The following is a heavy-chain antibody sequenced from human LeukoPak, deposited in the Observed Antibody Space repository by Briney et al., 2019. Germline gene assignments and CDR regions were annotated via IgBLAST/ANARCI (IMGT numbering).Heavy chain of an antibody. V-gene: IGHV1-2*06. CDR3: ARAYYYDSSGYCCDY. J-gene: IGHJ4*02. CDR2: INPNSGGT. CDR1: GYTFTGYY. Sequence: GASVKVSCKASGYTFTGYYMHWVRQAPGQGLEWMGRINPNSGGTNYAQKFQGRVTMTRDTSISTAYMELSRLRSDDTAVYYCARAYYYDSSGYCCDYWAREPWSPSPQ. D-gene: IGHD3-22*01.